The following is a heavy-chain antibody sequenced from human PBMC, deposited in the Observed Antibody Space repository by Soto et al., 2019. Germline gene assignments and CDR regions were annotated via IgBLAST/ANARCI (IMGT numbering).Heavy chain of an antibody. Sequence: SETLCLTCTVSGGSISGYYWSWIRQPPGKGLEWIGYMYKAGSTVYNPPFKSRVTISVDTSKNQFSLKLNSVTAADTAVYYCARDLWGYCGTDCYPLDVWGQGTTVT. CDR1: GGSISGYY. D-gene: IGHD2-21*02. J-gene: IGHJ6*02. V-gene: IGHV4-59*01. CDR2: MYKAGST. CDR3: ARDLWGYCGTDCYPLDV.